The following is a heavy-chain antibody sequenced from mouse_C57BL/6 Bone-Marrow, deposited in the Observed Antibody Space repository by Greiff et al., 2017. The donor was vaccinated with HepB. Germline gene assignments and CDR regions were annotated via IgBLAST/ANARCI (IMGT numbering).Heavy chain of an antibody. D-gene: IGHD1-1*01. Sequence: EVQLQQSGPELVKPGASVKISCKASGYSFTDYNMNWVKQRNGKSLEWIGVINPNYGTTSYNQKFKGKATLTVDQSSSTAYMQLNSLTSEDSAVYYCARFITTVVDYAMDYWGQGTSVTVSS. CDR2: INPNYGTT. CDR1: GYSFTDYN. CDR3: ARFITTVVDYAMDY. V-gene: IGHV1-39*01. J-gene: IGHJ4*01.